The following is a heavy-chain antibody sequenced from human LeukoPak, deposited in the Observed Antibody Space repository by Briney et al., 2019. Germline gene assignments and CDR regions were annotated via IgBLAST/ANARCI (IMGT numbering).Heavy chain of an antibody. CDR1: GYTFTSYD. J-gene: IGHJ4*02. V-gene: IGHV1-2*02. Sequence: ASVKVSCKASGYTFTSYDINWVRQATGQGLEWMGWMNPNSGGTNYAQKFQGRVTMTRDTSISTAYMELSRLRSDDTAVYYCASAYCSSSSCFDFDYWGQGTLVTVSS. D-gene: IGHD2-2*01. CDR2: MNPNSGGT. CDR3: ASAYCSSSSCFDFDY.